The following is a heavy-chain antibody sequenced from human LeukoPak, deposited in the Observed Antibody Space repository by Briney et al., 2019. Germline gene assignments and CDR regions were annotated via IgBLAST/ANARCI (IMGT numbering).Heavy chain of an antibody. J-gene: IGHJ4*02. D-gene: IGHD2-15*01. V-gene: IGHV3-23*01. CDR3: AKGVGYCSGGSCQQFDY. CDR1: GFTFSSYG. CDR2: ISGSGVST. Sequence: PGGSLRLSCAASGFTFSSYGMSWVRQAPGKGLEWVSAISGSGVSTYYADSVKGRITISRDNSKNTLYLQMNSLRAEDTAVYYCAKGVGYCSGGSCQQFDYWGQGTLVTVSS.